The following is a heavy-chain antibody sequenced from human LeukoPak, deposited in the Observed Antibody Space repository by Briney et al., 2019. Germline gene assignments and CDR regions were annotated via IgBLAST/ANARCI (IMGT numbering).Heavy chain of an antibody. J-gene: IGHJ4*02. Sequence: GGSLRLSCAASGFTFSNYAMNWVRQAPGRGLEWVSAISGSGGSTYYADSVKGRFTISRDNSKNTLYLQMSSLRAEDTAVYYCAKDLAGSGSYSFDYWGQGTLVTVSS. V-gene: IGHV3-23*01. D-gene: IGHD1-26*01. CDR2: ISGSGGST. CDR3: AKDLAGSGSYSFDY. CDR1: GFTFSNYA.